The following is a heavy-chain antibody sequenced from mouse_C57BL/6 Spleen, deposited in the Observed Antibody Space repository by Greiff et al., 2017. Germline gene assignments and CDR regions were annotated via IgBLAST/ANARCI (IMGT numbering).Heavy chain of an antibody. CDR2: INYDGSST. CDR1: GFTFSDYY. J-gene: IGHJ3*01. D-gene: IGHD2-10*02. V-gene: IGHV5-16*01. Sequence: DVMLVESEGGLVQPGSSMKLSCTASGFTFSDYYMAWVRQVPENGLEWVANINYDGSSTYYLDSLKSRFIISRDNAKNIPYLQLSSLKSENTAEYYGEKMGYGNYMAWFAYWGQGTLVTVSA. CDR3: EKMGYGNYMAWFAY.